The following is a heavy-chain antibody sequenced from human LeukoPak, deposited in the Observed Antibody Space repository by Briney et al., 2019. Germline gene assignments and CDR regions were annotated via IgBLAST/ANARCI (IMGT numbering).Heavy chain of an antibody. D-gene: IGHD5-18*01. Sequence: GGSLRLSCAASGFTVSSNYMSWVRQAPGKGLEWVSVIYSGGSTYYADSVKGRFTISRDNSKNTLYLQMNSLRAGDTAVYYCARGRGTAMVEYYFDYWGQGTLVTVSS. V-gene: IGHV3-66*01. J-gene: IGHJ4*02. CDR1: GFTVSSNY. CDR2: IYSGGST. CDR3: ARGRGTAMVEYYFDY.